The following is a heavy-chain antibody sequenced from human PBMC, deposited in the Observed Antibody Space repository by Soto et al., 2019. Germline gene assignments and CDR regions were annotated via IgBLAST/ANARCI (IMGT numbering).Heavy chain of an antibody. D-gene: IGHD2-8*02. J-gene: IGHJ3*02. CDR2: IDHSGST. CDR1: GGSVNSVNW. V-gene: IGHV4-4*02. Sequence: QVRLQESGPGLVKPSGTLSLTCAVSGGSVNSVNWWSWARQSPGKGLEWVGEIDHSGSTNYNPSLKRRSTISVDYSKNHCFLKLTSVTSADTAVYYCARFFDTGGSLVEDAFEIWGRGTLVTVSS. CDR3: ARFFDTGGSLVEDAFEI.